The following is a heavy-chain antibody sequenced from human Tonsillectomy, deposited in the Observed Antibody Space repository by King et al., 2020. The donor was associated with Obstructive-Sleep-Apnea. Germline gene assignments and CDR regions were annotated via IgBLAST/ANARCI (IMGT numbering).Heavy chain of an antibody. D-gene: IGHD1-1*01. CDR1: GGSISSSSYY. CDR2: IYYSGST. V-gene: IGHV4-39*07. J-gene: IGHJ5*02. CDR3: ASGADWNDWFDP. Sequence: QLQESGPGLVKPSETLSLTCTVSGGSISSSSYYWGWIRQPPGKGLEWIGSIYYSGSTYYNPSLKSRVTISVDTSKSRFSLKVSSVTAADTAVYYCASGADWNDWFDPWGQGTLVTVSS.